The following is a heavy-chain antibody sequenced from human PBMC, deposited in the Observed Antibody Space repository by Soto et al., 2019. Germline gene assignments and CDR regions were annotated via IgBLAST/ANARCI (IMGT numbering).Heavy chain of an antibody. Sequence: WASVKVSCKASGYTFTGYYMHWVRQAPGQGLEWMGWINPNSGGTNYAQKFQGRVTMTRDTSISTAYMELSRLRSDDTAVYYCARVAAAAALYYFDYWGQGTLVTVSS. V-gene: IGHV1-2*02. CDR1: GYTFTGYY. CDR3: ARVAAAAALYYFDY. J-gene: IGHJ4*02. CDR2: INPNSGGT. D-gene: IGHD6-13*01.